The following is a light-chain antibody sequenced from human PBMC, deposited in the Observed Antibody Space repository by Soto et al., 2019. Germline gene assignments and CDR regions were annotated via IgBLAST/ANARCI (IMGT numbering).Light chain of an antibody. CDR2: DVT. J-gene: IGLJ1*01. CDR1: SSDVGGYNY. CDR3: SSYTTSNTRQIV. V-gene: IGLV2-14*03. Sequence: QSVLTQPASVSGSPGQSITISCTGTSSDVGGYNYVSWYQPHPGKAPKLIIYDVTNWPSGVSNPFSGSKSGNTASLTISGLQPEDEADYYCSSYTTSNTRQIVFGTGTKVTVL.